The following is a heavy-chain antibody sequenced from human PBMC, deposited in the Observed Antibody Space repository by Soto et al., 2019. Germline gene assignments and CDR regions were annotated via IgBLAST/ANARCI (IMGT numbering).Heavy chain of an antibody. D-gene: IGHD1-26*01. CDR3: AKPLDYSGSHGLFDY. J-gene: IGHJ4*02. V-gene: IGHV3-23*01. CDR2: ISGSGGST. Sequence: EVQLLESGGGLVQPGGSLRLSCAASGFTFSSYAMSWVRQAPGKGLEWVSAISGSGGSTYYADSVKGRFTISRDNSKNTLDLQMNSLRAEDTAVYYCAKPLDYSGSHGLFDYWGQGTLVTVSS. CDR1: GFTFSSYA.